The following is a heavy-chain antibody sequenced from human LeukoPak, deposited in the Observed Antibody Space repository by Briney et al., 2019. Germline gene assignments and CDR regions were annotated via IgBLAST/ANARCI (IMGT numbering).Heavy chain of an antibody. J-gene: IGHJ4*02. CDR1: GYSFTTYW. Sequence: GESLKISCKVSGYSFTTYWISWVRQMSGKGLEWMGIIYPYDSDTTYSPSFQGQVTISADKSITTAYLQWNNLKAEDTAIYYCARHNGYWVDYWGQGTLVTVSS. CDR3: ARHNGYWVDY. CDR2: IYPYDSDT. V-gene: IGHV5-51*01. D-gene: IGHD2-8*02.